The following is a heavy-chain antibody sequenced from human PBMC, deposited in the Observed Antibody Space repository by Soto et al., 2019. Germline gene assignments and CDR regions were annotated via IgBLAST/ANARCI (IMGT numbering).Heavy chain of an antibody. CDR3: SRDDSSGYNHTIMDV. J-gene: IGHJ6*02. V-gene: IGHV5-10-1*01. CDR1: GYSFTSDW. D-gene: IGHD3-22*01. Sequence: GAYLKISSNASGYSFTSDWISSVGHMPGKGLEWMGRIDPSDSYTNYRPSLQGHVTISADKSISTSYLQWTSLKASDTALYYCSRDDSSGYNHTIMDVWGQGTTVTVSS. CDR2: IDPSDSYT.